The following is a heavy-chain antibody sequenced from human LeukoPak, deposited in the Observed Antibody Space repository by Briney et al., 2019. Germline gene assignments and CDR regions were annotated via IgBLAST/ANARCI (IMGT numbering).Heavy chain of an antibody. CDR3: ARAMVRGEYYFDY. D-gene: IGHD3-10*01. Sequence: SETLSLTCTVSGGSISSSSYYWGWIRQPPGKGLEWIGSIYYSGSTYYNPSLKSRVTISVDTSKNQFPLKLSSVTAADTAVYYCARAMVRGEYYFDYWGQGTLVTVSS. CDR2: IYYSGST. J-gene: IGHJ4*02. CDR1: GGSISSSSYY. V-gene: IGHV4-39*06.